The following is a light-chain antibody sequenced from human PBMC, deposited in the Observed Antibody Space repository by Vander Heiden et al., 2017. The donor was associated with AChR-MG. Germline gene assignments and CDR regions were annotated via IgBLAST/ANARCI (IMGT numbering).Light chain of an antibody. Sequence: DIQMTQSPSTLSASVGDRVTITCRASQTISTWLAWYQQKPGKAPKLLIYDASSLKSGVPSRFSDSESGTEFTLTISSLQPDDFATYSCQQDNSYPYTFGQGTKLEIK. CDR3: QQDNSYPYT. J-gene: IGKJ2*01. CDR2: DAS. V-gene: IGKV1-5*01. CDR1: QTISTW.